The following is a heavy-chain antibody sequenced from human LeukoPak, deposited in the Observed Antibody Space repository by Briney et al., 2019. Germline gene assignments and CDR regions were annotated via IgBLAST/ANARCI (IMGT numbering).Heavy chain of an antibody. CDR2: MNPNSGNT. V-gene: IGHV1-8*01. D-gene: IGHD3-10*01. J-gene: IGHJ4*02. Sequence: ASVKVSCKASGYTFTSYDINWVRQATGQGLEWMGWMNPNSGNTGYAQKFQGGVTMTRNTSISTAYMELSSLRSEDTAVYYCARETYGSGKGRFDYWGQGTLVTVSS. CDR3: ARETYGSGKGRFDY. CDR1: GYTFTSYD.